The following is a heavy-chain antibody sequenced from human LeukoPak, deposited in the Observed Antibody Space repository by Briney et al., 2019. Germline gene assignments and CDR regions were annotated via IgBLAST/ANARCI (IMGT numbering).Heavy chain of an antibody. CDR3: ARRRPSHYFDY. CDR1: GGSISSSSYY. J-gene: IGHJ4*02. Sequence: PSETLSLTCTVSGGSISSSSYYWVWIRQPPGKGLEWIGSIYYSGSTYYNPSLKSRVTISVDTSKNQFSLKLSSVTAADTAVYYCARRRPSHYFDYWGQGTLVTVSS. V-gene: IGHV4-39*01. CDR2: IYYSGST.